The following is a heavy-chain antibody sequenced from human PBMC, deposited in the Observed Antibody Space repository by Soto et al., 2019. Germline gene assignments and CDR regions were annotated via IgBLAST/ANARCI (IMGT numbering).Heavy chain of an antibody. D-gene: IGHD3-3*01. CDR1: GYSFTTYW. Sequence: GESLKISCKGSGYSFTTYWITWVRQMPGKGLEWMGRIDPSDSNTNYSPSFQGHVTISTDKSINTAYLQWSSLKASDTAMYYFARQFFGVVESSVMAVWGKGTTVTVSS. J-gene: IGHJ6*04. V-gene: IGHV5-10-1*01. CDR3: ARQFFGVVESSVMAV. CDR2: IDPSDSNT.